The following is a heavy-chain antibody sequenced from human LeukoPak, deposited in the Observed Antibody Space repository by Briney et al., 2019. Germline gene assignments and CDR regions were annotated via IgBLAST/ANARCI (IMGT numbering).Heavy chain of an antibody. CDR1: GFNFNTYT. CDR3: ARGEARQSDPFDY. D-gene: IGHD6-6*01. J-gene: IGHJ4*02. V-gene: IGHV3-21*01. CDR2: ISSDSSYI. Sequence: GGSLRLSCAASGFNFNTYTMNWVRQAPGKGLEWVSSISSDSSYIYYADAVHGRFTVSRDNAKYSLYLQMNSLRAEDTAVYYCARGEARQSDPFDYWGQGTLVTVSS.